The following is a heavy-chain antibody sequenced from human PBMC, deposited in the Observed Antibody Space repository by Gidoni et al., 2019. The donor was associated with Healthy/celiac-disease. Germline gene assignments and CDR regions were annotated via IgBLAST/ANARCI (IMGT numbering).Heavy chain of an antibody. J-gene: IGHJ4*02. D-gene: IGHD1-20*01. CDR3: ARDPNSRYMAGFDY. CDR2: ISYDGSNK. Sequence: QVQLVESGGGVVQPGRSLRLSCAASGFTFSSYAMHWVRQAPGKGLEWVAVISYDGSNKYYADSVKGRFTISRDNSKNTLYLQMNSLRAEDTAVYYCARDPNSRYMAGFDYWGQGTLVTVSS. CDR1: GFTFSSYA. V-gene: IGHV3-30-3*01.